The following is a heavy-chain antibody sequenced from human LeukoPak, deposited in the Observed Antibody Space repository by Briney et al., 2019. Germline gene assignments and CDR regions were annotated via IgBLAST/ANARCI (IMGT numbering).Heavy chain of an antibody. CDR3: ARNTPNYGDFDF. D-gene: IGHD4-17*01. Sequence: ASVKVSCKASGYIFTSYDFNWVRQAPGQGLEWLGWMNPNSGDTGYAQRFQGRVSMTRDTSITTAYMELSSLRSDDTAIYYCARNTPNYGDFDFWGQGTLVTVSS. J-gene: IGHJ4*02. V-gene: IGHV1-8*01. CDR1: GYIFTSYD. CDR2: MNPNSGDT.